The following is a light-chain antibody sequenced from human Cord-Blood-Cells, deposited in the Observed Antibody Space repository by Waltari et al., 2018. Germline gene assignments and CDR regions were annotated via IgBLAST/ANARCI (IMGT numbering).Light chain of an antibody. CDR1: SSDVGGYNY. CDR2: EVS. Sequence: QSALTQPPSASGSPGQSVTISCTGTSSDVGGYNYVSWYQQHPGNAPKLMIHEVSKRPSGVPDRFSGSKSGNTASLTVSVLQAEDEADYYCSSYAGSNNYVVFGGGTKLTVL. J-gene: IGLJ2*01. CDR3: SSYAGSNNYVV. V-gene: IGLV2-8*01.